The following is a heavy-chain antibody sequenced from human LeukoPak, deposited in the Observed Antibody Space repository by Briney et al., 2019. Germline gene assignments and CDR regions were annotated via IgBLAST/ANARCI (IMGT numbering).Heavy chain of an antibody. CDR2: ISYDGSNK. CDR1: GFTFSSYA. J-gene: IGHJ5*02. CDR3: ARDAFITGFDP. D-gene: IGHD3-22*01. V-gene: IGHV3-30-3*01. Sequence: GGSLRLSCAASGFTFSSYAMHWVRQAPGKGLEWVAVISYDGSNKYYADSVKGRFTISRDNSKNTLYLQVNSLRAEDTAVYYCARDAFITGFDPWGQGTLVTVSS.